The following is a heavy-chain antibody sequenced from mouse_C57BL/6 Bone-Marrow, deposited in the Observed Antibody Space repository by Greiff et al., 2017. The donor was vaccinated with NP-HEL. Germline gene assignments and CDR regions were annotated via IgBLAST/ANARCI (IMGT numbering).Heavy chain of an antibody. J-gene: IGHJ3*01. CDR3: ARRDGYWFAY. D-gene: IGHD2-3*01. Sequence: EVQLQQPGPDLVKPGASVQISCKASGYSFTGYYMNWVKRSPEKSLEWIGDINPSTGGTTYNQKFKAKATLTVDKSSSTADMQRKSLKSEDSAVYYWARRDGYWFAYWGQGTLVTVSS. CDR1: GYSFTGYY. CDR2: INPSTGGT. V-gene: IGHV1-42*01.